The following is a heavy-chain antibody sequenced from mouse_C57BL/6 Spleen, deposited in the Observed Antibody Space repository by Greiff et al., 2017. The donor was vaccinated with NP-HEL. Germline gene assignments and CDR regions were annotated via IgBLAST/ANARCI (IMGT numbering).Heavy chain of an antibody. CDR2: IYPRSGNT. J-gene: IGHJ2*01. CDR1: GYTFTSYG. CDR3: ARGRPFDY. V-gene: IGHV1-81*01. Sequence: QVQLQQSGAELARPGASVKLSCKASGYTFTSYGISWVKQRTGQGLEWIGEIYPRSGNTYYNEKFQGKATLTADKSSSKAYMELRSLTSEDSAVYFCARGRPFDYWGQGTTLTVSS.